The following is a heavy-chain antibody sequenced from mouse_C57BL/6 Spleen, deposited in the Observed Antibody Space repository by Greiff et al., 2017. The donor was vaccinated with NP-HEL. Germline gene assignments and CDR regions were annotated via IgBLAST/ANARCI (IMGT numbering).Heavy chain of an antibody. CDR1: GYTFTDYN. Sequence: DVQLVESGPELVKPGASVKMSCKASGYTFTDYNMHWVKQSHGKSLEWIGYINPNNGGTSYNQKFKGKATLTVNKSSSTAYMELRSLTSEDSAVYYCARSEGYYGYFDYWGQGTTLTVSS. D-gene: IGHD1-1*01. CDR2: INPNNGGT. CDR3: ARSEGYYGYFDY. J-gene: IGHJ2*01. V-gene: IGHV1-22*01.